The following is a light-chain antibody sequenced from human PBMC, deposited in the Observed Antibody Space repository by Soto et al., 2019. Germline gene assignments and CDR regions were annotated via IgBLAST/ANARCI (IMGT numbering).Light chain of an antibody. Sequence: EVVLTQSPATLSLSPGEGATLSCRASQSVVTSYLAWYQRKYGQSPRLLIYGALYRAPGIPDRFSGSGSGTDFTLSISRLEPEDFAVYYCQYYDESMWTFGQGTKVEVK. CDR3: QYYDESMWT. J-gene: IGKJ1*01. CDR2: GAL. CDR1: QSVVTSY. V-gene: IGKV3-20*01.